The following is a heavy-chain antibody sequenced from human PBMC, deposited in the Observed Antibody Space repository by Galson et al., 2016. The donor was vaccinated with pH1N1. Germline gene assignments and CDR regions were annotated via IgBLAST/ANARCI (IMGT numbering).Heavy chain of an antibody. J-gene: IGHJ3*01. D-gene: IGHD3-10*01. CDR3: ARDHFGWAFDV. V-gene: IGHV3-11*01. CDR1: GFPFSHYY. CDR2: ISGSDTTI. Sequence: SLRLSCAASGFPFSHYYMGWIRQAPGKGLEWISYISGSDTTIYYADSVRGRFTISRDNAQNSLYLHMNSLRAEDTAGYYRARDHFGWAFDVWGQGTMVTVSP.